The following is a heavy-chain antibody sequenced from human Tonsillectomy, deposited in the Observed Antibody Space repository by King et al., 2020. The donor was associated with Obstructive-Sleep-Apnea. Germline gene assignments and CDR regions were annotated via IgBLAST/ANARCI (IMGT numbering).Heavy chain of an antibody. Sequence: VQLVESGGGVVQPGRSLRLSCAVSGFTFRSYAMHWVRQAPGKGLEWVAVISFEGSNKYHAESGKGRFTISRDNSKNTLYLQMNSLRAEDTAVYYCARGHSSGWYYFDYWGQGTLVTVSS. V-gene: IGHV3-30*04. CDR3: ARGHSSGWYYFDY. CDR1: GFTFRSYA. J-gene: IGHJ4*02. CDR2: ISFEGSNK. D-gene: IGHD6-19*01.